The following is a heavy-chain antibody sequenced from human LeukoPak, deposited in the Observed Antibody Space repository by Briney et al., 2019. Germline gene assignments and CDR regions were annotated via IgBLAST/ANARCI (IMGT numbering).Heavy chain of an antibody. CDR1: GGSISSGGYY. J-gene: IGHJ4*02. CDR3: ARERVTDYFDY. D-gene: IGHD1-14*01. V-gene: IGHV4-61*02. CDR2: IYTSGST. Sequence: PSETLSLTCTVSGGSISSGGYYWSWIRQPAGKGLEWIGRIYTSGSTNYNPSLKSRVTISVDTSKNQFSLKLSSVTAADTAVYYCARERVTDYFDYWGQGTLVTVSS.